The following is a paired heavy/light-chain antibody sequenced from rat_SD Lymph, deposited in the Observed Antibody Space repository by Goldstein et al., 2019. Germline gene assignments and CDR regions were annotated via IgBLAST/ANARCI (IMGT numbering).Heavy chain of an antibody. V-gene: IGHV5-62*01. CDR1: GFTFSSYG. Sequence: VQLVESGGGLVQPGKSLKLSCSASGFTFSSYGMHWIRQAPGKGLDWVAYISSSSGTVYADAVKGRFTISRDNAKNTLYLQLNSLKSEDTAIYYCASEATDYWGQGVMVTVSS. D-gene: IGHD1-11*01. CDR2: ISSSSGT. CDR3: ASEATDY. J-gene: IGHJ2*01.
Light chain of an antibody. CDR3: LQHNSFPFT. V-gene: IGKV22S6*01. J-gene: IGKJ4*01. CDR2: NTN. CDR1: QNINKY. Sequence: DIQMTQSPSFLSASVGDRVTINCKASQNINKYLNWYQQKLGEAPKRLIYNTNNLQTGIPSRFSGSGSGTDYTLTISSLQPEDFATYFCLQHNSFPFTFGSGTKLEIK.